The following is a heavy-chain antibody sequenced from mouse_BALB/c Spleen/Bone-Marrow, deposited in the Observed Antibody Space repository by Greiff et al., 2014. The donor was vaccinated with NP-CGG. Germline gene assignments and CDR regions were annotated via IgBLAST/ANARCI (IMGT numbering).Heavy chain of an antibody. V-gene: IGHV1S81*02. J-gene: IGHJ4*01. Sequence: QVHVKQSGAELVKPGTSVKLSCKTSGYTFTSYWMHWVKQRPGQGLEWIGEIIPSNGRSNYNEKFKNKATLTVDKSSSTAYMQLSSPTSEDSAVYFCARTYGDSPYFYAMDYWGQGTSVTVSS. D-gene: IGHD2-13*01. CDR3: ARTYGDSPYFYAMDY. CDR1: GYTFTSYW. CDR2: IIPSNGRS.